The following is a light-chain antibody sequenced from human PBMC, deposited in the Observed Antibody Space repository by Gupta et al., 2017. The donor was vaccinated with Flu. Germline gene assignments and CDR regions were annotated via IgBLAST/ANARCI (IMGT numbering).Light chain of an antibody. CDR3: SSFTTISTLV. Sequence: QSALTQPASVSGSPGQSITISCTGSSSDIGGYNSISWYQHQPGKAPKLIIYDVNNWPSGVSNRFSCSKSGNTASLTISGLQAEDEAEYYCSSFTTISTLVFGTGTKVNVL. CDR2: DVN. J-gene: IGLJ1*01. V-gene: IGLV2-14*01. CDR1: SSDIGGYNS.